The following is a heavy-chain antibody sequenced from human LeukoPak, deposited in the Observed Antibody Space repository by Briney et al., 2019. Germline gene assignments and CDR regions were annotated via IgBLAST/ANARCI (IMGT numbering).Heavy chain of an antibody. J-gene: IGHJ6*02. Sequence: SETLSLTCTVSGGSFSSGSYYWGWIRQPPGKGLEWIGYIYHSGSTYYNPSLKSRVTISVDRSKNQFSLKLSSVTAADTAVYYCARDSLSGYYTPSVWGQGTTVTVSS. V-gene: IGHV4-30-2*01. CDR3: ARDSLSGYYTPSV. CDR2: IYHSGST. CDR1: GGSFSSGSYY. D-gene: IGHD3-3*01.